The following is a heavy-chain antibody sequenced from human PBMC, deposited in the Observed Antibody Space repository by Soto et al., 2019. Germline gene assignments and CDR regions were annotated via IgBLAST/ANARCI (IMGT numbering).Heavy chain of an antibody. V-gene: IGHV4-59*11. Sequence: LSLTCSVSGDSLNNHYWAWIRQSPGKGLEWIGNIYDSGSTNYSPALKSRVSMSVDTSKNTLYLQMNSLRAEDTAVYYCAKGFWAVAGTRYFDYWGQGTLVTVSS. CDR2: IYDSGST. CDR3: AKGFWAVAGTRYFDY. J-gene: IGHJ4*02. D-gene: IGHD6-19*01. CDR1: GDSLNNHY.